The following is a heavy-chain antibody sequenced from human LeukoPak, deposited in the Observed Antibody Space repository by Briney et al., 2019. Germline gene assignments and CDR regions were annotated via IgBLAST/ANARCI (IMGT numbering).Heavy chain of an antibody. V-gene: IGHV3-21*01. J-gene: IGHJ4*02. CDR3: ARDSGYCSTTGCYNNYFDC. CDR2: ISSSSSYI. Sequence: PGGSLRLSCAASGFTFSGYTMNWVRQAPGKGLEWVSSISSSSSYIYYADSVKGRFTVSRDNAKNSLYLQMNTLRAEDTTVYYCARDSGYCSTTGCYNNYFDCWGQGTLVTVSS. D-gene: IGHD2-2*02. CDR1: GFTFSGYT.